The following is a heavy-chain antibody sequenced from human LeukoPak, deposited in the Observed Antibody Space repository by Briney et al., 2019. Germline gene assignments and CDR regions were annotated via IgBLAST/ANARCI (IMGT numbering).Heavy chain of an antibody. CDR2: ISYDGSNK. CDR3: AKETGESTLYYYYGMDV. J-gene: IGHJ6*04. CDR1: GFTFSSYG. D-gene: IGHD3-10*01. Sequence: GGSLRLSCAASGFTFSSYGMHWVRQAPGKGLEWAAVISYDGSNKYYADSVKGRFTISRDNSKNTLCLQMNSLRAEDTAVYYCAKETGESTLYYYYGMDVWGKGTTVTVSS. V-gene: IGHV3-30*18.